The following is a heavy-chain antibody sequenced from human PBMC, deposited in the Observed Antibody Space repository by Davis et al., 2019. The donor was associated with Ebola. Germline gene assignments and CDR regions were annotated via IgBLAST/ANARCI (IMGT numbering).Heavy chain of an antibody. V-gene: IGHV3-9*01. D-gene: IGHD6-13*01. CDR3: ARGQLYTSSWSDY. J-gene: IGHJ4*02. CDR2: ISWNSGSI. CDR1: GFTFADYA. Sequence: GGSLRLSCAASGFTFADYAMHWVRQAPGKGLEWVSGISWNSGSIGYADSVEGRFTISRDNFRNTLYLQMNSLRAEDTAVYYCARGQLYTSSWSDYWGQGTLVTVSS.